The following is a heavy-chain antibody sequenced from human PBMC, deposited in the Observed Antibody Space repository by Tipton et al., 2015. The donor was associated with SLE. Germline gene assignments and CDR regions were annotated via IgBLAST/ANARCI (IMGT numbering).Heavy chain of an antibody. CDR1: GYSISSGYY. V-gene: IGHV4-38-2*02. D-gene: IGHD2-2*01. Sequence: TLSLTCNVSGYSISSGYYWGWIRHFPGKGLEWIGSFYHSGSTYYNPSLKSRVTISVDTSKNQFSLRLTSVTAADTGVYYCVRSVVIPAARAFDLWGQGTAVTVSS. CDR3: VRSVVIPAARAFDL. J-gene: IGHJ3*01. CDR2: FYHSGST.